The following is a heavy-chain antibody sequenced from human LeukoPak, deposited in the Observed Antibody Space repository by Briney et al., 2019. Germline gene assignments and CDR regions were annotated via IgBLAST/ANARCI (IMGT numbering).Heavy chain of an antibody. D-gene: IGHD3-10*01. J-gene: IGHJ4*02. CDR3: ATCYYGSGSYYNLDYFDY. CDR2: FDLEDGET. CDR1: GYTLTELS. V-gene: IGHV1-24*01. Sequence: ASVKVSCKVSGYTLTELSMHWVRQAPGKGLEWMGGFDLEDGETIYAQKFQGRVTMTEDTSTDTAYMELSSLRSEDTAVYYCATCYYGSGSYYNLDYFDYWGQGTLVTVSS.